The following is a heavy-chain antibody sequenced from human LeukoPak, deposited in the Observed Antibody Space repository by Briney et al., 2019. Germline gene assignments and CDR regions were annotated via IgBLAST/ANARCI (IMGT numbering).Heavy chain of an antibody. V-gene: IGHV3-33*01. Sequence: SGGSLRLSCAASGFTFSTYGMHWVRQSPGKGLEWVAVIWYDGSKTHYRDSVKGRFTISRDNSKNTLSLEMNSLRAEDTAVYYCARDTAQRAFDIWGQGTMVTVSS. CDR1: GFTFSTYG. CDR2: IWYDGSKT. D-gene: IGHD6-25*01. J-gene: IGHJ3*02. CDR3: ARDTAQRAFDI.